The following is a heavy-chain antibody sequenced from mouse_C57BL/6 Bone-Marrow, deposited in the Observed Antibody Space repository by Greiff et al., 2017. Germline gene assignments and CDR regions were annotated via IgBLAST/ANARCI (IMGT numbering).Heavy chain of an antibody. CDR2: INPNNGGT. CDR3: ARTYGSSGGFAY. CDR1: GYTFTDYY. D-gene: IGHD1-1*01. Sequence: VQLQQSGPELVKPGASVKISCKASGYTFTDYYMNWVKQSHGKSLEWIGDINPNNGGTSYNQKFKGKATLTVDKSSSTAYMELRSLTSEDSAVYYCARTYGSSGGFAYWGQGTLVTVSA. J-gene: IGHJ3*01. V-gene: IGHV1-26*01.